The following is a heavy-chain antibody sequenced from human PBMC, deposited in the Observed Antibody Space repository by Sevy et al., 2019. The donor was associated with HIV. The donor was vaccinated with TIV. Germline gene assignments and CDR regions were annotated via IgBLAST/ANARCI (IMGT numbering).Heavy chain of an antibody. D-gene: IGHD2-21*01. Sequence: SETLSLTCAVSGYSISSCYHWGWFRQPPGKGLEWLASIYHSGGGSYNPSLKSRLTISLDGPNNQFSLKLASLTAADTAVYYCARDLGSGGNSDYWGQGTLVTVSS. V-gene: IGHV4-38-2*02. J-gene: IGHJ4*02. CDR3: ARDLGSGGNSDY. CDR2: IYHSGGG. CDR1: GYSISSCYH.